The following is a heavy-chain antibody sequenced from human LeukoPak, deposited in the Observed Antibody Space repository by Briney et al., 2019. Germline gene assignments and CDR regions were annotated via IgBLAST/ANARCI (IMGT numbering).Heavy chain of an antibody. J-gene: IGHJ4*02. CDR1: GSSISNYY. CDR2: IYFSGRT. D-gene: IGHD6-19*01. CDR3: ARLAPYSSGPHFDY. Sequence: PSETLSLTCTLSGSSISNYYWSWIRQSPGKGLEWIGYIYFSGRTRYSPSLKSRATISLDPSKNQFSLKLSSVTAADTAMYYCARLAPYSSGPHFDYWGQGILVTVSS. V-gene: IGHV4-59*08.